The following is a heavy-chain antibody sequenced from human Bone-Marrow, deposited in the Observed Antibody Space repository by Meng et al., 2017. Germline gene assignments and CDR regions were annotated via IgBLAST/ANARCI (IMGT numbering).Heavy chain of an antibody. V-gene: IGHV4-34*01. CDR3: ARGGVRGGIDY. D-gene: IGHD3-10*01. CDR1: GGSFSGYY. J-gene: IGHJ4*02. CDR2: INHSGST. Sequence: HVKLRQWGAGLLKPSEALSLTCAVSGGSFSGYYWSWICQPPGKGLEWIGEINHSGSTNYNPSLKSRVTISVDTSKNQFSLKLSSVTAADTAVYYCARGGVRGGIDYWGQGTLVTVSS.